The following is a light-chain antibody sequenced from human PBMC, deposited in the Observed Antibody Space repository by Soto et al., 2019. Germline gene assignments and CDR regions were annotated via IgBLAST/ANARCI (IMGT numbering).Light chain of an antibody. CDR1: SSDVGGYKY. J-gene: IGLJ1*01. CDR2: EVS. CDR3: SSYTSSSTYV. V-gene: IGLV2-14*01. Sequence: QSALTQPASVSGSPGQSITLSCTGTSSDVGGYKYVSWYQQHPGEDPKLMIYEVSNRPSGVSNRFSGSKSGNTSSLTISGLQAEDEADYYCSSYTSSSTYVFGTGTTLTDL.